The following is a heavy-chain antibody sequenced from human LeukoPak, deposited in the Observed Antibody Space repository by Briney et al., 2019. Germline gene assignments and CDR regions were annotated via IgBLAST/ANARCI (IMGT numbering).Heavy chain of an antibody. CDR2: IYPTGST. J-gene: IGHJ5*02. V-gene: IGHV4-38-2*01. CDR3: ARAYSSSWYWNWFDP. D-gene: IGHD6-13*01. CDR1: GGSISSGYY. Sequence: SETLSLTCAVSGGSISSGYYWGWIRQPPGKGLEWIGNIYPTGSTYYNPSLKSRVTISVDTSKNQFSLKVSSVSAADTAVYYCARAYSSSWYWNWFDPWGQGTLVTVSS.